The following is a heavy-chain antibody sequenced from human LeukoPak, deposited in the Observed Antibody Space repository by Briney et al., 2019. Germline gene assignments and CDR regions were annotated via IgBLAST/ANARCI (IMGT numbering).Heavy chain of an antibody. J-gene: IGHJ6*02. CDR3: ARGAPNYDILTGPNYYYGMDV. Sequence: GGSLRLSCAASGFTVSSNYMSWVRQAPGKGLEWVSVIYSGGSTYYADSVKGRFTISRDNSKNTLYLQMNSLRAEDTAVYYCARGAPNYDILTGPNYYYGMDVWGQGTTVTVSS. V-gene: IGHV3-53*01. CDR2: IYSGGST. D-gene: IGHD3-9*01. CDR1: GFTVSSNY.